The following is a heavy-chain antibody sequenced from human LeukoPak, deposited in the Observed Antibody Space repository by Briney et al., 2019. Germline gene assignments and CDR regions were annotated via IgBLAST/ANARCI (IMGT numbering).Heavy chain of an antibody. J-gene: IGHJ5*02. V-gene: IGHV1-69*13. Sequence: SVKVSCKASGYTFTSYGISWVRQAPGQGLEWMGGIIPIFGTANYAQKFQGRVTITADESTSTAYMELSSLRSEDTAVYYCARGYSSSWDLNWFDPWGQGTLVTVSS. CDR1: GYTFTSYG. CDR2: IIPIFGTA. D-gene: IGHD6-13*01. CDR3: ARGYSSSWDLNWFDP.